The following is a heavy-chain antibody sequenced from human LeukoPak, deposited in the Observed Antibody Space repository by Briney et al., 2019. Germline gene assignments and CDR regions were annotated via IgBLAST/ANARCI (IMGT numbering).Heavy chain of an antibody. J-gene: IGHJ4*02. V-gene: IGHV1-2*06. D-gene: IGHD3-10*01. CDR2: INPYSGGT. CDR3: ARDFYMVRVVITDF. CDR1: GYTFTDYY. Sequence: ASVKVSCKASGYTFTDYYMHRVRQAPGQGLEWIGRINPYSGGTHSAQKFQGRVTMTRGTSISTAYMELSRLRSDDTAVYYCARDFYMVRVVITDFWGQGTLVAVSS.